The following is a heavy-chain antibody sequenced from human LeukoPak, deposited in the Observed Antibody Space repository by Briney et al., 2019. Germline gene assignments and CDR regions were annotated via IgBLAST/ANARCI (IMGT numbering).Heavy chain of an antibody. CDR2: ISGSGGGT. Sequence: GGSLRLSCAASGFTFSSYAMSWVRQAPGKGLEWVSAISGSGGGTYYADSVKGRFTISRDNSKNTLYLQMNSLRAEDTAVYYCARTAYYYDSSGLYDYWGQGTLVTVSS. D-gene: IGHD3-22*01. CDR1: GFTFSSYA. V-gene: IGHV3-23*01. CDR3: ARTAYYYDSSGLYDY. J-gene: IGHJ4*02.